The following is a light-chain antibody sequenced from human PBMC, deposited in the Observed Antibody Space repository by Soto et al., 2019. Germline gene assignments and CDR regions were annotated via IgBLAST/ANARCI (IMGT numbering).Light chain of an antibody. CDR2: GAS. CDR1: QSVSSSY. CDR3: EQYNKWPQT. Sequence: EMVMTQSPATLSASPGERATLSCRASQSVSSSYLAWYQQKPGQAPRLLIYGASPRATGIPARFAGSGSGTEFTITISSLVSEVLAVYDCEQYNKWPQTCGRGTELEIK. J-gene: IGKJ2*01. V-gene: IGKV3-15*01.